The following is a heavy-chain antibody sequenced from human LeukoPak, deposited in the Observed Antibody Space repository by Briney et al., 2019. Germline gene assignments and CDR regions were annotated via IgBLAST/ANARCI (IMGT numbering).Heavy chain of an antibody. CDR2: INPNSGGT. J-gene: IGHJ4*02. V-gene: IGHV1-2*02. CDR3: ARADDYGEEVDY. D-gene: IGHD4-17*01. CDR1: EYTFTGYY. Sequence: GASVKVSCKASEYTFTGYYMHWVRQAPGQGLEWMGWINPNSGGTNYAQKFQGRVTMTRDTSISTAYMELSRLRSDDTAVYYCARADDYGEEVDYWGQGTLVTVSS.